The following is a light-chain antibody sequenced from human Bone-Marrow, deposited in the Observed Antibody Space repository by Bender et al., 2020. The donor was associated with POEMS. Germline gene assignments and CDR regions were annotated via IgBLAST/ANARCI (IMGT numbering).Light chain of an antibody. CDR1: GSNIGGYP. J-gene: IGLJ2*01. Sequence: QSVLTQPPSVSGTPGQRVTISCSGSGSNIGGYPVNWYQQLPGTAPRLLIYTNNERPSGVPDRFSGSKSGNTASLTVSGLQAEDEADYYCSSYTSSSTLEVVFGGGTKLTVL. V-gene: IGLV1-44*01. CDR3: SSYTSSSTLEVV. CDR2: TNN.